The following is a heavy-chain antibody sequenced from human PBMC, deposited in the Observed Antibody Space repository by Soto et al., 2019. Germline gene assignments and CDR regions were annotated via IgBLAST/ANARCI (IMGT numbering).Heavy chain of an antibody. D-gene: IGHD3-9*01. CDR2: MSYDGNQK. Sequence: GGSLRLSCAASGFTFSRYAIHWVRQAPGKGLEWVTVMSYDGNQKHYADSVKGRFTVSRDDSENTVFLQMTSLRPEDTATYYWAKDRYFDSYYLDSWGQGTLVTVSS. J-gene: IGHJ4*02. CDR1: GFTFSRYA. V-gene: IGHV3-30-3*01. CDR3: AKDRYFDSYYLDS.